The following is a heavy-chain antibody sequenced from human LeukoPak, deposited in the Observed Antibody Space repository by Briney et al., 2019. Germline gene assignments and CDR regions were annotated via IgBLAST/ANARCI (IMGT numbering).Heavy chain of an antibody. J-gene: IGHJ5*02. D-gene: IGHD3-3*01. Sequence: SETLSLTYTVSGGSISTTNYYWGWIRQPPGRDLEWIGSIYSSGNTYYNPSLESRVTISVDTSKNQLSLKLTSATAAGTSVYCCARHSGLRSPFDPWGQGTLVTVSS. CDR2: IYSSGNT. CDR3: ARHSGLRSPFDP. V-gene: IGHV4-39*01. CDR1: GGSISTTNYY.